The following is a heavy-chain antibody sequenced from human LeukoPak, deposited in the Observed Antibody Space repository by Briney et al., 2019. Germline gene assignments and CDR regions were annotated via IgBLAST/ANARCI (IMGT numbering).Heavy chain of an antibody. J-gene: IGHJ4*02. CDR2: IGDGGDT. CDR3: AKGDPTGTRSGCSGVSGDWGFDY. CDR1: GHTFSRDA. Sequence: GESLRLSCVPPGHTFSRDAFSWLRQAPGRGLEWVSSIGDGGDTYYSASVKGRFTVYRDNAKNTLYLQMNSLRAEDAALYYCAKGDPTGTRSGCSGVSGDWGFDYWGQGTEVTVSS. D-gene: IGHD2-15*01. V-gene: IGHV3-23*01.